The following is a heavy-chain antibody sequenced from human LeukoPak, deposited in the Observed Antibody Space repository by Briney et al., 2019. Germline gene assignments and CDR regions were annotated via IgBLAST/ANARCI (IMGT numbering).Heavy chain of an antibody. CDR3: ARDPLPGIAVAGTYGY. J-gene: IGHJ4*02. CDR1: GFTFSDYY. Sequence: AGSLRLSCAASGFTFSDYYMSWIRQAPGKGLEWVSYISSSGSTIYYADSVKGRFTISRDNAKNSLYLQMNSLRAEDTAVYYCARDPLPGIAVAGTYGYWGQGTLVTVSS. V-gene: IGHV3-11*01. CDR2: ISSSGSTI. D-gene: IGHD6-19*01.